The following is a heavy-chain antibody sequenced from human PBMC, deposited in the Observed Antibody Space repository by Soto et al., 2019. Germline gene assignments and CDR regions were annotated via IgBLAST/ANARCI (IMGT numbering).Heavy chain of an antibody. CDR1: GFSLSTSGVG. V-gene: IGHV2-5*02. J-gene: IGHJ6*03. Sequence: SGPTLVNPTQTLTLTCTFSGFSLSTSGVGVGWIRQPPGKALEWLALIYWDDDKRYSPPLKSRLTITKDTSKNQVVLTMTNMDPVDTATYYCARQMRLLWFGELSDYYYMDVWGKGTTVTVSS. CDR2: IYWDDDK. D-gene: IGHD3-10*01. CDR3: ARQMRLLWFGELSDYYYMDV.